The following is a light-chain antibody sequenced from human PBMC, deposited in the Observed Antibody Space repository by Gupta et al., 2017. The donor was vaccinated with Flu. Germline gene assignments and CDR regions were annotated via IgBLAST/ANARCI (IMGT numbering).Light chain of an antibody. Sequence: QFALTQPPSASGSPGTSVTISCTGTSSDVGGYNYVSWYQQHPGKAPKLMIYEVSKRPSGVPDRFSGSKSGNTASLTVSGLQAEDEADYYCSSYAGSNNLVFGTGTKVTVL. V-gene: IGLV2-8*01. CDR2: EVS. CDR1: SSDVGGYNY. J-gene: IGLJ1*01. CDR3: SSYAGSNNLV.